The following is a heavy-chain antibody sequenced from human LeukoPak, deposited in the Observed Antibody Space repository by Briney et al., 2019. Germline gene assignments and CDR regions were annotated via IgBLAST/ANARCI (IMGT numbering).Heavy chain of an antibody. D-gene: IGHD3-9*01. CDR2: ISGSGGST. CDR3: AKSYDILSPFDP. CDR1: GFTFSSYA. Sequence: AESLRLSCAAYGFTFSSYAMSWVRQPPGKGLEWVAAISGSGGSTYYADAVKGRFTISRDNSTNTLYLQMTSLRAEDTAVYYCAKSYDILSPFDPWGQGTLVTVSS. V-gene: IGHV3-23*01. J-gene: IGHJ5*02.